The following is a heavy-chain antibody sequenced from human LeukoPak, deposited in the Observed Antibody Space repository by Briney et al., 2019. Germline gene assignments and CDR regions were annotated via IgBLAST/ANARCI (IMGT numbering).Heavy chain of an antibody. CDR2: ISSSSSYI. CDR3: ARVHGYSGYDPFYYYYYYMDV. CDR1: GFTFSSYS. J-gene: IGHJ6*03. V-gene: IGHV3-21*01. Sequence: GGSLRLSCAASGFTFSSYSMNWVRQAPGKGLEWVSSISSSSSYIYYADSVKGRFAISRDNAKNSLYLQMNSLRAEDTAGYYCARVHGYSGYDPFYYYYYYMDVWGKGTTVTVSS. D-gene: IGHD5-12*01.